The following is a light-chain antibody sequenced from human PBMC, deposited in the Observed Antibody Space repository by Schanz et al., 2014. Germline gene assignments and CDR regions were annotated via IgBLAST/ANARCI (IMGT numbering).Light chain of an antibody. CDR1: QSVLYTSDSKNY. CDR2: CAS. J-gene: IGKJ4*01. CDR3: QQYGSSST. Sequence: DIVMTQSPDSLPVSLGERATINCKSSQSVLYTSDSKNYLAWYQHKPGQPPKLLISCASTRESGVPDRFTGSGSGTDFTLTISGLQAEDVAVYYCQQYGSSSTFGGGTKVEIK. V-gene: IGKV4-1*01.